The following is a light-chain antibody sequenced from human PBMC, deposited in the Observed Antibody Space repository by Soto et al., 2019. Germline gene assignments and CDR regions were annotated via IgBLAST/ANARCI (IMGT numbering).Light chain of an antibody. J-gene: IGKJ1*01. CDR2: QAS. V-gene: IGKV1-5*03. CDR3: QQYNSSPWT. Sequence: DIQMTQSPSTLSASVGDRVTITCRASQSISTKLAWFQQRPGKAPRLLIYQASGLESGVPSRFSGSGTGPEFTLTINSLQPEDFATYYCQQYNSSPWTFGQGTKVEIK. CDR1: QSISTK.